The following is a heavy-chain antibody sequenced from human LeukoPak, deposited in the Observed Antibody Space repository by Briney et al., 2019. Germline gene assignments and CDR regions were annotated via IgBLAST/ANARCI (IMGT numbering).Heavy chain of an antibody. J-gene: IGHJ4*02. V-gene: IGHV1-2*02. CDR1: GYTFTGYY. CDR3: ARTDRTITMVRGGDLDY. D-gene: IGHD3-10*01. Sequence: ASVKVSCKDSGYTFTGYYMHWVRQAPGQGLEWMGWIDPNSGGTNYAQKFQGRVTMTRDTSISTAYMELSRLRSDDTAVYYCARTDRTITMVRGGDLDYWGQGTLVTVSS. CDR2: IDPNSGGT.